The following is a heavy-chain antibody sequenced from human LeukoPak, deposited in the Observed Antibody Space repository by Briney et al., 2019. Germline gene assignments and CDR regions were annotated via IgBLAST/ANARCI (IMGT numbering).Heavy chain of an antibody. CDR2: IIPILGIA. D-gene: IGHD3-22*01. CDR1: GGTFSSYA. V-gene: IGHV1-69*04. CDR3: ATDSSGYYYFDY. Sequence: SVKVSCKASGGTFSSYAISWVRQAPGQGLEWMGRIIPILGIANYTQKFQGRVTITADKSTSTAYMELSSLRSEDTAVYYCATDSSGYYYFDYWGQGTLVTVSS. J-gene: IGHJ4*02.